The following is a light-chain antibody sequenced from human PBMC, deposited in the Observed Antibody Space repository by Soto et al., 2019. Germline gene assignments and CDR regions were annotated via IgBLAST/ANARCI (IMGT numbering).Light chain of an antibody. CDR3: QQYNNWPPFT. V-gene: IGKV3-15*01. J-gene: IGKJ3*01. CDR2: DAS. CDR1: QSVTNY. Sequence: TQSPGALSLSPGERATLTCRASQSVTNYTAWYQQRPGQAPRLLIYDASTRATGIPARFSGSGSGTEFTLTISSLQSEDFAVYYCQQYNNWPPFTFGPGTKVDIK.